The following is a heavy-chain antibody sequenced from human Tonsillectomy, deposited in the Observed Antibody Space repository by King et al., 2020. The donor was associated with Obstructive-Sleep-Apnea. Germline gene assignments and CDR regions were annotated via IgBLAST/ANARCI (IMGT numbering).Heavy chain of an antibody. D-gene: IGHD6-19*01. V-gene: IGHV3-11*01. CDR2: IRSSGSTI. CDR3: ARVGSDWQFDF. J-gene: IGHJ4*02. CDR1: GFTFSDYY. Sequence: LVESGGGLVKPGGSLRLSCGASGFTFSDYYMSWVRQAPGKGLEWLSYIRSSGSTIYYADSVKGRFAISRDNAKNSLYLQMNSLRADDTAVYYCARVGSDWQFDFWGQGTLVTVSS.